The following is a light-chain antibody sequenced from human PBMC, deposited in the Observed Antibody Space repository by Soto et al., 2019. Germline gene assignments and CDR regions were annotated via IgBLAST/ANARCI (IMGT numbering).Light chain of an antibody. Sequence: QSALTQPASVSGSPGQSITISCTGTSSDVGSYNLVAWYQQHPGKAPKLMIYEGSKRPSGGSNRFSGSKSGNTASLTISGLQTEDEADYYCCSYAGSSPPYVFGTGTKLTVL. CDR3: CSYAGSSPPYV. CDR2: EGS. V-gene: IGLV2-23*01. CDR1: SSDVGSYNL. J-gene: IGLJ1*01.